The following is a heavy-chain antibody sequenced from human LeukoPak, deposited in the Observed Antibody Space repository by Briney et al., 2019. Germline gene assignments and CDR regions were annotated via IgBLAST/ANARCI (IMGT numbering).Heavy chain of an antibody. CDR3: ARGPMVRGVIAGTLDY. J-gene: IGHJ4*02. D-gene: IGHD3-10*01. CDR1: GYTFTSYG. V-gene: IGHV1-18*01. CDR2: ISAYNGNT. Sequence: ASVKVSCKASGYTFTSYGISWVRQAPGQGLEWMGWISAYNGNTNYAQKLQGRVTMTTDTSTSTAYMELRSLRSEDTAVYYCARGPMVRGVIAGTLDYWGQGTLVTVSS.